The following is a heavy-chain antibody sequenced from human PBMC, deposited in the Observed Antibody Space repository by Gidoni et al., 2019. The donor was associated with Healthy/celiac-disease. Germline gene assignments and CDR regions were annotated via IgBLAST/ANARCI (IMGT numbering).Heavy chain of an antibody. CDR1: GFTFSNAW. J-gene: IGHJ4*02. CDR3: TTLSSWFGEHYFDY. CDR2: IKSKTDGGTT. V-gene: IGHV3-15*01. Sequence: EVQLVESGGGLVKPGGSLRLSCADSGFTFSNAWMSWVRQAPGKGLEWVGRIKSKTDGGTTDYAAPVKGRFTISRDDSKNTLYLQMNSLKTEDTAVYYCTTLSSWFGEHYFDYWGQGTLVTVSS. D-gene: IGHD3-10*01.